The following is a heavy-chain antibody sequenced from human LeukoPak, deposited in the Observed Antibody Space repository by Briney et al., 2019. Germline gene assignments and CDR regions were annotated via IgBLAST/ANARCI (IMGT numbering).Heavy chain of an antibody. V-gene: IGHV4-34*01. Sequence: SETLSLTCAVYGGSFSGYYWSWIRQPPGKGLDWIGEINHSGSTNYNPSLKSRVAISVDTSKNQFSLKLSSVTAAATAVYYCARAGYDSSGYYWDYWGQGTLVTVSS. CDR2: INHSGST. D-gene: IGHD3-22*01. CDR1: GGSFSGYY. CDR3: ARAGYDSSGYYWDY. J-gene: IGHJ4*02.